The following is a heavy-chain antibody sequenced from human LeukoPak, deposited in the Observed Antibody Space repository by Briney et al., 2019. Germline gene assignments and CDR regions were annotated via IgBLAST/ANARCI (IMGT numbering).Heavy chain of an antibody. CDR1: GFTFSSYG. V-gene: IGHV3-23*01. D-gene: IGHD3-10*01. Sequence: GGSLRLSCAASGFTFSSYGMSWVRQAPGKGLEWVSAISGSGGSTYYADSVKGRFTISRDNSKNTLYLQMNSLRAEDTAVYYCAKRSVSILWFGESDFDYWGQGTLVTISS. CDR2: ISGSGGST. J-gene: IGHJ4*02. CDR3: AKRSVSILWFGESDFDY.